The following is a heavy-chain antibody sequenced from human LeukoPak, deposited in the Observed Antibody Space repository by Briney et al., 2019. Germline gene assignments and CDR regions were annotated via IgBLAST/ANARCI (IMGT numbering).Heavy chain of an antibody. Sequence: SVKVSCKASGYTFTSYGISWVRQAPGQGLEWMGGIIPIFGTANYAQKFQGRVTITADESTSTAYMELSSLRSEDTAVYYCARSWANYYDSSGYPGFDYWGQGTLVTVSS. CDR3: ARSWANYYDSSGYPGFDY. D-gene: IGHD3-22*01. CDR2: IIPIFGTA. CDR1: GYTFTSYG. J-gene: IGHJ4*02. V-gene: IGHV1-69*13.